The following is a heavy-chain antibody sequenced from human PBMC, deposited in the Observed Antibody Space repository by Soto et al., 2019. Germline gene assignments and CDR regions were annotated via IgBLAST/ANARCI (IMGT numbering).Heavy chain of an antibody. J-gene: IGHJ6*02. CDR2: IYWDDDK. Sequence: SGPTLVNPTQTLTLTCTFSGFSLSTSGVGVGWIRQPSGKALEWLALIYWDDDKRYSPSLRSRLTISKDTSKNQVVLTMTNMDPVDTATCNCIQSRCGGVYGQSNAPHDYYGMDVWGQGTTVTVSS. V-gene: IGHV2-5*02. CDR3: IQSRCGGVYGQSNAPHDYYGMDV. D-gene: IGHD2-21*01. CDR1: GFSLSTSGVG.